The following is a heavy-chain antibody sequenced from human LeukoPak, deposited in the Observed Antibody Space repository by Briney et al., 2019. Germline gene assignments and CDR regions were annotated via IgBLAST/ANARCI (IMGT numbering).Heavy chain of an antibody. CDR1: GFTFNTYG. D-gene: IGHD4-23*01. V-gene: IGHV3-33*01. Sequence: GGSLRLSCAASGFTFNTYGMHWVRQAPGKGLEWVAVIWYDGSNKYYIDSVKGRFTISRDNSKNTLYLQMNCLRAEDTAVYYCARFDYGGNLGFDYWGQGTLVTVSS. J-gene: IGHJ4*02. CDR2: IWYDGSNK. CDR3: ARFDYGGNLGFDY.